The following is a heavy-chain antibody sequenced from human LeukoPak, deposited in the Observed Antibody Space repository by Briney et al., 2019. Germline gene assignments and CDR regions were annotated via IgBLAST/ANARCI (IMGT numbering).Heavy chain of an antibody. D-gene: IGHD3-3*01. CDR3: AAELKVGDIYFDP. Sequence: ASVKVSCKASGFTFSPSVMHWVRQTRGQRGEWIGWIVVGSGSTKYAQEFQGRLTLTRDMSTSTAYMEVSSLTLEDTATYYCAAELKVGDIYFDPWGEGALVTVSS. V-gene: IGHV1-58*02. J-gene: IGHJ5*02. CDR1: GFTFSPSV. CDR2: IVVGSGST.